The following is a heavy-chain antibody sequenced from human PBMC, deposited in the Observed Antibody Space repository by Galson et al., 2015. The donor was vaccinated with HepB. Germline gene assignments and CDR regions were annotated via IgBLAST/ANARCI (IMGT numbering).Heavy chain of an antibody. CDR2: INPSGGST. CDR1: GYTFTSYY. Sequence: SVKVSCKASGYTFTSYYMHWVRQAPGQGLEWMGIINPSGGSTSYAQKFQGRVTMTRDTSTSTVYMELSSLRSEHTAVYYCARGPIKNSSGYPFDYWGQGTLVTGAS. CDR3: ARGPIKNSSGYPFDY. J-gene: IGHJ4*02. V-gene: IGHV1-46*01. D-gene: IGHD3-22*01.